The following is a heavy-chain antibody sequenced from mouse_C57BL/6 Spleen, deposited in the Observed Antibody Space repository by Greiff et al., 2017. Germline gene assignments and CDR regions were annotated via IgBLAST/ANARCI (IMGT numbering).Heavy chain of an antibody. D-gene: IGHD1-1*01. CDR3: ARLYYYGSPFMDY. CDR1: GFTFSSYG. CDR2: ISSGGSYT. V-gene: IGHV5-6*01. J-gene: IGHJ4*01. Sequence: EVMLVESGGDLVKPGGSLKLSCAASGFTFSSYGMSWVRPTPDKRLEWVATISSGGSYTYYPDSVKGRFTISRDNAKNTLYRQMSSLKSEDTAMYYCARLYYYGSPFMDYWGQGTSVTVSS.